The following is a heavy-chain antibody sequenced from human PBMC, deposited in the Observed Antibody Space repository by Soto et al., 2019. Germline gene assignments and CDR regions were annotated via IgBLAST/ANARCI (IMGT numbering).Heavy chain of an antibody. V-gene: IGHV1-69*02. Sequence: QVQLVQSGAEVKKPGSSVKVSCKASGGTFSSYTISWVRQAPGQGLEWMGRIIPILGIANYAQKFQGRVTXTXYKSTSTAYMELSSLRSEDTAVYYCATFRGDGYNHYWGQGTLVTVSS. CDR1: GGTFSSYT. CDR2: IIPILGIA. D-gene: IGHD5-12*01. CDR3: ATFRGDGYNHY. J-gene: IGHJ4*02.